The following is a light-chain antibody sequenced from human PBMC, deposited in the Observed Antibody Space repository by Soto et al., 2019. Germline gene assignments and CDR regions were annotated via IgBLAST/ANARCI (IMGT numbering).Light chain of an antibody. Sequence: QSALTQPPSASGSPGQSVTISCTGTSSDLGDYDYVSWYQQHPGKAPKLMIYEVNKRPSGVPHRFSGSKSGNTASLTVTGLQAEEEAYYYCTSYAGSNNLIFGGGTQLTVL. CDR3: TSYAGSNNLI. CDR1: SSDLGDYDY. V-gene: IGLV2-8*01. J-gene: IGLJ2*01. CDR2: EVN.